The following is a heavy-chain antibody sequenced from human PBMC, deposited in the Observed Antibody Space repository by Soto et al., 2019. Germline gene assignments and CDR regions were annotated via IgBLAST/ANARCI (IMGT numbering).Heavy chain of an antibody. J-gene: IGHJ4*02. Sequence: SVKVSCKASGFTFTSSAVQWVRQARGQRLEWIGWIVVGSGNTNYAQKFQERVTITRDMSTSTAYMELSSLRSEDTAVYYCAAIPPYYDDSSGYRFVFFDDWGQGTLVTVSS. CDR3: AAIPPYYDDSSGYRFVFFDD. CDR2: IVVGSGNT. D-gene: IGHD3-22*01. CDR1: GFTFTSSA. V-gene: IGHV1-58*01.